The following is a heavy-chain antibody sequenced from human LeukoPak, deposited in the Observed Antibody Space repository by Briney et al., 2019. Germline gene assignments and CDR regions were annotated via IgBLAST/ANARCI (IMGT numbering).Heavy chain of an antibody. CDR3: ARALLWFVDEDIHYYYMDV. V-gene: IGHV1-2*02. CDR1: GYTFTGYY. Sequence: PMASVKVSCKASGYTFTGYYMHWVRQAPGQGLEWMGWINPNSGGTNYAQKFQGRVTMTRDTSISTAYMELSRLRSDDTAVYYCARALLWFVDEDIHYYYMDVWGKGTTVTISS. CDR2: INPNSGGT. J-gene: IGHJ6*03. D-gene: IGHD3-10*01.